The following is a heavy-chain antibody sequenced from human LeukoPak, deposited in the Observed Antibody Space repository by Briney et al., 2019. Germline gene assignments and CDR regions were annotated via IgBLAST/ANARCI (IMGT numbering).Heavy chain of an antibody. D-gene: IGHD5-24*01. V-gene: IGHV1-2*02. Sequence: ASVKVSCKASGYTFTGYYMHWVRQAPGQGPEWMGWINPNSGGTNYAQKFQGRVTMTRDTSISTAYMELSRLRSDDTAVYYCARGGWLQYYNYYYMDVWGKGTTVTVSS. CDR1: GYTFTGYY. J-gene: IGHJ6*03. CDR3: ARGGWLQYYNYYYMDV. CDR2: INPNSGGT.